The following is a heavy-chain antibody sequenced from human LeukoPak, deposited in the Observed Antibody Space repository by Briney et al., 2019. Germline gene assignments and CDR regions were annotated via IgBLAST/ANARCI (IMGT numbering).Heavy chain of an antibody. J-gene: IGHJ3*02. CDR1: GGTFSSYA. CDR3: AREGVGVELHAFDI. V-gene: IGHV1-69*13. D-gene: IGHD3-10*01. CDR2: IIPIFGTA. Sequence: ASVKVSCKASGGTFSSYAISWVRQAPGQGLEWMGGIIPIFGTANYAQKFQGRVTITADESTSTAYMELSSLRSEDTAVYYCAREGVGVELHAFDIWGQGTMVTVSS.